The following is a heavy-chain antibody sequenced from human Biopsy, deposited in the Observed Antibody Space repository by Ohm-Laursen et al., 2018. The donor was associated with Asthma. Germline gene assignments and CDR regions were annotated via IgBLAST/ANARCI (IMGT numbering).Heavy chain of an antibody. CDR1: GFAVSRDH. D-gene: IGHD3-16*01. CDR3: VKDIRLQVGGFDS. CDR2: VSWNSGSI. J-gene: IGHJ4*02. V-gene: IGHV3-9*01. Sequence: SLRLSCTASGFAVSRDHMFWVRQAPGKGLEWVSGVSWNSGSIDYADSVKGRFTISRDNAKNSLYLQMNSLRGADTALYYCVKDIRLQVGGFDSWGQGTLVTVSS.